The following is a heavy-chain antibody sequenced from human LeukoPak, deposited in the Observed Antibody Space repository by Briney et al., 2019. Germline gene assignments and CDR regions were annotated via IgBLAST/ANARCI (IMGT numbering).Heavy chain of an antibody. CDR2: TNPSGGST. J-gene: IGHJ4*02. D-gene: IGHD2-2*01. CDR1: GYTFTSYY. V-gene: IGHV1-46*01. Sequence: VASVKVSCKASGYTFTSYYMHWVRQAPGQGLEWMGITNPSGGSTSYAQKFQGRVTMTRDTSTSTVYMELSSLRSEDTAVYYCARGGNVVVPAAMFDYWGQGTLVTVSS. CDR3: ARGGNVVVPAAMFDY.